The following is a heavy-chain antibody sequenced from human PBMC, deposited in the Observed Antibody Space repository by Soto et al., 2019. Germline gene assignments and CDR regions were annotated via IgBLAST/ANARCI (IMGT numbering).Heavy chain of an antibody. Sequence: GGSLRLSCAASGFTFSSYAMSWVRQAPGKGLEWVSAISGSGGSTYYADSVKGRFTISRDNSKNTLYLQMNSLRAEDTAVYYCANTPSYYYDSSGYHYWGQGTLVTVSS. CDR2: ISGSGGST. J-gene: IGHJ4*02. D-gene: IGHD3-22*01. CDR3: ANTPSYYYDSSGYHY. CDR1: GFTFSSYA. V-gene: IGHV3-23*01.